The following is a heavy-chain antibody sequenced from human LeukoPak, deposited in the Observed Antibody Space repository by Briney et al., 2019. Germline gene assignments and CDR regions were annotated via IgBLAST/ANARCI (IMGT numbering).Heavy chain of an antibody. J-gene: IGHJ6*03. CDR2: IYYSGST. CDR1: GGSISSGGYY. V-gene: IGHV4-31*03. Sequence: PSQTLSLTCTVSGGSISSGGYYWSWIRQHPGKGLEWIGYIYYSGSTNYNPSLKSRVTMSVDTSKNQFSLKLSSVTAADTAVYYCARERPDIVVVPAATDYYYYMDVWGKGTTVTVSS. D-gene: IGHD2-2*01. CDR3: ARERPDIVVVPAATDYYYYMDV.